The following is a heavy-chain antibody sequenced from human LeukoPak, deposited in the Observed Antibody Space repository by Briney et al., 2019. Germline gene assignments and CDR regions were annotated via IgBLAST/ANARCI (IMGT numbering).Heavy chain of an antibody. Sequence: PSETLSLTCTLSGDSTNTYFWSWIRQSPGKGLEWIGYIYYTGTTNYNPSLKSRVTISVDTSKNQFSLKVNSVTAADTGVYYCARGFGRSWFDPWGQGTLVTVSS. V-gene: IGHV4-59*01. D-gene: IGHD3-10*01. CDR1: GDSTNTYF. CDR3: ARGFGRSWFDP. CDR2: IYYTGTT. J-gene: IGHJ5*02.